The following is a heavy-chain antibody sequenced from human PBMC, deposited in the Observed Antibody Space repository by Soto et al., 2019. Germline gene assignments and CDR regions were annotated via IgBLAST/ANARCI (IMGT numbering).Heavy chain of an antibody. J-gene: IGHJ4*02. CDR3: ARASIYGTYYYFDH. Sequence: QVQLVQSGPEVKKPGASVKVSCKASGYTFTSDGITWVRQAPGQGLERMGWITVNSGNTHYAQKLQGRVTMTTDTSTTTAYMELWSLRSDDTAVYYCARASIYGTYYYFDHWGQGTPVTVSS. V-gene: IGHV1-18*04. D-gene: IGHD1-26*01. CDR1: GYTFTSDG. CDR2: ITVNSGNT.